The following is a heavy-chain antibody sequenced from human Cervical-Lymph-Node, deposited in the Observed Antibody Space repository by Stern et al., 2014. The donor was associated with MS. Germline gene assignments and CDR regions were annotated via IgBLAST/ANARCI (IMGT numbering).Heavy chain of an antibody. CDR3: TRGDVQKYGDF. D-gene: IGHD3-10*01. Sequence: VPLEESGGGVVQPGTSLRLSCAASGFTFNKYGMHWVRQAPGKGLEWVAVIWYDGSNEDSADSVKGRFTISRETSKKKLCLQMSSLRAEDTAVYCCTRGDVQKYGDFWGQGTLVTGSS. CDR2: IWYDGSNE. J-gene: IGHJ4*02. V-gene: IGHV3-33*03. CDR1: GFTFNKYG.